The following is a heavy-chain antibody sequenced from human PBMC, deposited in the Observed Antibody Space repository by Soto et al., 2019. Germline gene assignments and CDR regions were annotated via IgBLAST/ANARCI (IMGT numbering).Heavy chain of an antibody. CDR2: IWYDGSNK. Sequence: QVQLVESGGGVVQPGRSLRLSCAASGFTCSSYGMHWVRQARGNGLEWVAVIWYDGSNKYYADSVKCRFTIFGDNYKHTLYLPRNSLRAEDTAVYYCARDPTMVRGVPHPGLDYWGQGSLVTVSS. J-gene: IGHJ4*02. CDR3: ARDPTMVRGVPHPGLDY. CDR1: GFTCSSYG. V-gene: IGHV3-33*01. D-gene: IGHD3-10*01.